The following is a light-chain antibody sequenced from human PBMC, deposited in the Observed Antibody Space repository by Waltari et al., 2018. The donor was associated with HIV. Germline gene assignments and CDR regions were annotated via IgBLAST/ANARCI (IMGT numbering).Light chain of an antibody. CDR2: XXX. V-gene: IGLV2-14*03. CDR3: SSYTSSSTYI. J-gene: IGLJ1*01. Sequence: AXTQXXXXXGSPRXXXXXSXXXPRSXAGGHNFVSWSQQHPGNSPQLVIXXXXXRPSGISXRXXXXXXGXXASLTISGLQAEDEADYYCSSYTSSSTYIFGTGTKVTVL. CDR1: RSXAGGHNF.